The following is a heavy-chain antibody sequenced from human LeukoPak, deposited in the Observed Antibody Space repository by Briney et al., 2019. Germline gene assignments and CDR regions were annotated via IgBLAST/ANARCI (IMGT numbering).Heavy chain of an antibody. CDR3: ARAHYDFWSGYWYFDY. V-gene: IGHV4-4*07. CDR1: GGSISSYY. CDR2: IYTSGST. D-gene: IGHD3-3*01. Sequence: PETLSLTCTVSGGSISSYYWSWIRQPAGKGLEWIGRIYTSGSTNYNPSLKSRVTMSVDTSKNQFSLKLSSVTAADTAVYYCARAHYDFWSGYWYFDYWGQGTLVTVSS. J-gene: IGHJ4*02.